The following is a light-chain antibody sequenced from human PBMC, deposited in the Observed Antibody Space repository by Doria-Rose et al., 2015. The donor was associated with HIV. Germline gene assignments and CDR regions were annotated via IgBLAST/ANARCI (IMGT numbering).Light chain of an antibody. CDR2: AAS. CDR1: QGISNF. J-gene: IGKJ4*01. Sequence: TQSPSSLSASVGDRVTITCRASQGISNFLAWYQQKPGRVPKLLIYAASTLQSGVPSRFSGSGSGTDFSLTISTLQPEDVAIYYCQSYNSAPLTFGGGRKVEIK. V-gene: IGKV1-27*01. CDR3: QSYNSAPLT.